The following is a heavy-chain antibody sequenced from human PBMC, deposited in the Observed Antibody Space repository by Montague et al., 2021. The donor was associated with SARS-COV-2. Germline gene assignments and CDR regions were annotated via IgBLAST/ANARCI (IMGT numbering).Heavy chain of an antibody. CDR2: IYYNTGST. CDR3: ARGTGYDYYFDC. Sequence: SETLSLTCSVSGGSISDYYWNWIRQPPGKGLERIGYIYYNTGSTXXNPSLQSRVTISLDTSKNQFSLNLRSVTAADTALYFCARGTGYDYYFDCWGLGTLVTVSS. J-gene: IGHJ4*02. D-gene: IGHD5-12*01. CDR1: GGSISDYY. V-gene: IGHV4-59*01.